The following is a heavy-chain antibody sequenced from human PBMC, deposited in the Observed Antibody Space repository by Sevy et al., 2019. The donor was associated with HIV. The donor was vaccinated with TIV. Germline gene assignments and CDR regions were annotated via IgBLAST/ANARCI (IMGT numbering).Heavy chain of an antibody. V-gene: IGHV1-18*01. CDR1: GYNFINYG. Sequence: ASVKVSCKASGYNFINYGISWVRQAPGQGLEWVGGSSPFTGSPNYPQKLQDRVTVTTDTATNTAYMELRNLRSDATAAYYCGKCTLWVYDPTNRKCGMDVWGQGTTVTVSS. D-gene: IGHD5-12*01. CDR3: GKCTLWVYDPTNRKCGMDV. CDR2: SSPFTGSP. J-gene: IGHJ6*02.